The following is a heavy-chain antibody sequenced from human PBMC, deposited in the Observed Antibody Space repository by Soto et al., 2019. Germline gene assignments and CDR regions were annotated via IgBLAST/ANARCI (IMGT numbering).Heavy chain of an antibody. V-gene: IGHV5-51*01. J-gene: IGHJ6*02. CDR1: GYSFTSYW. CDR3: AKNPILLGFSYYYYGMDV. D-gene: IGHD7-27*01. Sequence: GAALKLSCKGSGYSFTSYWIGWVRQMPGKGLEWMGIIYPGDSDTRYSPSFQGQVTISADKSISTAYLQWSSLKASDTAVYYCAKNPILLGFSYYYYGMDVWGQGTTVTVSS. CDR2: IYPGDSDT.